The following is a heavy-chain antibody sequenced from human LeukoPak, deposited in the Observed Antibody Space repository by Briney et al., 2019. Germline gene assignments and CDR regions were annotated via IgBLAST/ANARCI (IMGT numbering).Heavy chain of an antibody. J-gene: IGHJ4*02. Sequence: GGSLRLSCAASGFTVTRYAMSWVRQAPGEGLEWVAAISNNNPYYADSVRGRFTISRDTSGNTLYLQMNNLRAGDTAIYYCAKDHPSSGWPAFESWGQGTLVTVSS. CDR3: AKDHPSSGWPAFES. CDR2: ISNNNP. D-gene: IGHD6-25*01. V-gene: IGHV3-23*01. CDR1: GFTVTRYA.